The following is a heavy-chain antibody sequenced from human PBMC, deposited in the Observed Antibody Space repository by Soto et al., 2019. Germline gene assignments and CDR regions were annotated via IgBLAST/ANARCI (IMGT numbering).Heavy chain of an antibody. Sequence: EVQLVESGGGLVQPGRSLRLSCAASGFTFADYAMHWVRQAPGKGLEWVSGISWNSGNIDYADSVKGRFTISRDNAKKSLYLQMNSLRPEDTALYYCAKDVVWSGYSYYYGMDVWGPGTTVTVSS. CDR2: ISWNSGNI. V-gene: IGHV3-9*01. CDR1: GFTFADYA. CDR3: AKDVVWSGYSYYYGMDV. D-gene: IGHD3-3*01. J-gene: IGHJ6*02.